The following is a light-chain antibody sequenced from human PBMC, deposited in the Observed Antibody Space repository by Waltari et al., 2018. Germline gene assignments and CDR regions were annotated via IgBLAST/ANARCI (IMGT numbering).Light chain of an antibody. Sequence: QSALTQPRSVSGSPGQSVTISCTGTIHDIGSDNYVSWYQHTPDNAPKLIICDVDRRPSGVPYRFSASKSGSTPFLTISGLQSADEGDYYCCSYAGKYTFVFGGGTKLTV. V-gene: IGLV2-11*01. CDR3: CSYAGKYTFV. CDR1: IHDIGSDNY. J-gene: IGLJ2*01. CDR2: DVD.